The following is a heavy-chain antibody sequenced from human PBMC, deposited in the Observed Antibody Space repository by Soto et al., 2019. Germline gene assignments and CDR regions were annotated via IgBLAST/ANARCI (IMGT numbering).Heavy chain of an antibody. CDR3: ARAYGSGSYSLGYYYYYGMDV. Sequence: SETLSLTSTVSGGSISSGGYYWSWIRQHPGKGLEWIGYIYYSGSTYYNPSLKSRVTISVDTSKNQFSLKLSSVTAADTAVYYCARAYGSGSYSLGYYYYYGMDVWGQGTTVTVSS. V-gene: IGHV4-31*03. J-gene: IGHJ6*02. D-gene: IGHD3-10*01. CDR2: IYYSGST. CDR1: GGSISSGGYY.